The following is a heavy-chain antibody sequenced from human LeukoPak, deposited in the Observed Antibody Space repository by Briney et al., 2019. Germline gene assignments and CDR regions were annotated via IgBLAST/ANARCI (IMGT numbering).Heavy chain of an antibody. Sequence: PGGSLRLSCAASGFTFSSYAMHWVRQAPGKGLEWVAVISYDGSNKYYADSVKGRFTISRDNSKNTLYLQMNSLRAEDTAVYYCARDPSYSGYDYLADSPYFDYWGQGTLVTVSS. CDR3: ARDPSYSGYDYLADSPYFDY. CDR2: ISYDGSNK. D-gene: IGHD5-12*01. CDR1: GFTFSSYA. J-gene: IGHJ4*02. V-gene: IGHV3-30*04.